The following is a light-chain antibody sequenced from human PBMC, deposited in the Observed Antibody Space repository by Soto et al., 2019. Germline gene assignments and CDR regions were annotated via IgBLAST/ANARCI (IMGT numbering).Light chain of an antibody. Sequence: DIQMTQSPSSLSASVGDRVTITCQASQNINNYLNWYQQKPGRAPKLLIYDASTLQSGVPSRFSGSGSGTDFTLTISCLQSEDFATYYCQQYYSYPTWTFGQGTKVDI. CDR3: QQYYSYPTWT. CDR1: QNINNY. V-gene: IGKV1-16*01. CDR2: DAS. J-gene: IGKJ1*01.